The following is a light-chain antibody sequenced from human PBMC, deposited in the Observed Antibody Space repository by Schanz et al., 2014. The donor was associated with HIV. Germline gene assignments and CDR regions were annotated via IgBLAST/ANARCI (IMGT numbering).Light chain of an antibody. J-gene: IGLJ2*01. CDR2: TND. CDR1: SSNIGSNI. CDR3: SSYTSSSTPIG. Sequence: QSVLTQPPSVSGTPGQRVTISCSGSSSNIGSNIVNWYQQLPGTAPKLLIYTNDQRPSGVSNRFSGSKSGNTASLTISGLQAEDEADYYCSSYTSSSTPIGFGGGTKLTVL. V-gene: IGLV1-44*01.